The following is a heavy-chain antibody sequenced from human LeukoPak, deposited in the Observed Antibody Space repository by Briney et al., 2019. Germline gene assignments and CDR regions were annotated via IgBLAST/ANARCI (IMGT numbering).Heavy chain of an antibody. CDR1: GYTFTSYA. J-gene: IGHJ6*02. D-gene: IGHD1-26*01. CDR2: INTNTGNP. CDR3: ARDLVPLRARRDSDYYYYYGMDV. Sequence: ASVKVSCKASGYTFTSYAMNWVRQAPGQGLEWMGWINTNTGNPTYAQGFTGRFVFSLDTSVSTAYLQISSLKAEDTAVYYCARDLVPLRARRDSDYYYYYGMDVWGQGTTVTVSS. V-gene: IGHV7-4-1*02.